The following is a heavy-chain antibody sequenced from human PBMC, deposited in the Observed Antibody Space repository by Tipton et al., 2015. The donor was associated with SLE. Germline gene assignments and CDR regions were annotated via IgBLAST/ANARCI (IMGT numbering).Heavy chain of an antibody. CDR2: TNSGGGT. CDR1: GFSVSNNY. Sequence: SLRLSCAASGFSVSNNYMSWVRQAPGKGLDWVSSTNSGGGTYYADSVKGRFTISRDNSKNTLYLQMNSLRAEDTAVYYCASVGYWGQGTLVTVSS. CDR3: ASVGY. V-gene: IGHV3-66*02. D-gene: IGHD1-26*01. J-gene: IGHJ4*02.